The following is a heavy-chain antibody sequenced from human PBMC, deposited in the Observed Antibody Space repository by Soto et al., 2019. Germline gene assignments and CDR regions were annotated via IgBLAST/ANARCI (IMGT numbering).Heavy chain of an antibody. CDR2: IHYTGGN. CDR3: AKWNSPLNAYDV. J-gene: IGHJ3*01. Sequence: QVQVQESGPGLVKPSETLSLTCTVSVGSTSDYYWNWIRQSPGRGLEWIGYIHYTGGNKYNPSLKSRVTMSVDTSRNQFSLKLSSVTAADTAVYYCAKWNSPLNAYDVWGQGTMVTVSS. D-gene: IGHD1-1*01. V-gene: IGHV4-59*01. CDR1: VGSTSDYY.